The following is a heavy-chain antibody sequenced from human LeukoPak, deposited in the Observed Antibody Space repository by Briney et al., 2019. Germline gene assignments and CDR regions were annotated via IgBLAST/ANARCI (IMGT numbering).Heavy chain of an antibody. CDR3: ARLVVTSNSDYFDY. D-gene: IGHD2-21*02. J-gene: IGHJ4*02. V-gene: IGHV1-2*02. CDR2: INPNSGGT. Sequence: ASVKVSCKASGYTFTDYYMHWVRQAPGQGLEWMEWINPNSGGTGYAQKFQGRVTVTRDTSITTAYMELSRLRSDDTAVYYCARLVVTSNSDYFDYWGQGTLVTVSS. CDR1: GYTFTDYY.